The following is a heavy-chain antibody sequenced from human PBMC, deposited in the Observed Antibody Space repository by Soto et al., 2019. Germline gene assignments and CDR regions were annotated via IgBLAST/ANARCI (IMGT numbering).Heavy chain of an antibody. V-gene: IGHV3-20*01. CDR2: INWNGDST. CDR3: AGAGDYDSRNPLDY. D-gene: IGHD3-10*01. CDR1: GFTSDDHG. J-gene: IGHJ4*02. Sequence: GGSLRLSCAASGFTSDDHGMSWVRQAPGKGLEWVSSINWNGDSTFYADSVKGRFSISRDNAKNSLYLQMNSLRAEDMALYHCAGAGDYDSRNPLDYWGQGTLVTVSS.